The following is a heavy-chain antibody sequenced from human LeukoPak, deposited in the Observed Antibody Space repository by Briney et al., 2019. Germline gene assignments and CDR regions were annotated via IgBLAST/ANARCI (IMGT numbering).Heavy chain of an antibody. CDR3: ARLTMVRVIDY. J-gene: IGHJ4*02. CDR2: IYYSGST. D-gene: IGHD3-10*01. V-gene: IGHV4-59*12. CDR1: GGSISSYY. Sequence: PSETLSLTCTVSGGSISSYYWSWIRQPPGKGLEWIGYIYYSGSTNYNPSLKSRVTISVDTSKNQFSLKLSSVTAADTAVYYCARLTMVRVIDYWGQGTLVTVSS.